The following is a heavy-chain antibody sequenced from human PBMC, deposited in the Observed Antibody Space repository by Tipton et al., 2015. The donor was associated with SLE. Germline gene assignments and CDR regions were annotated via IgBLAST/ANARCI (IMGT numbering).Heavy chain of an antibody. Sequence: TLSLTCAVSGYSISSGYYWGWIRQPPGKGLEWIGSIYHSGSTYYNPSLKSRVTISVDTSKNQFSLKVRSVAAADTAVYYCAGEYMDVWGQGTTVTVSS. J-gene: IGHJ6*03. V-gene: IGHV4-38-2*01. CDR3: AGEYMDV. CDR2: IYHSGST. D-gene: IGHD3-10*01. CDR1: GYSISSGYY.